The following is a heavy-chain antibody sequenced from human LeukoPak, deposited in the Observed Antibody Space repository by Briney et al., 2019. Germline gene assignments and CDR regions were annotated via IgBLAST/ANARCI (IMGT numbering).Heavy chain of an antibody. V-gene: IGHV4-38-2*02. Sequence: PSETLSLTCTVSGYSISSGYYWSWIRQPPGKGLEWIGTMYHRGNTYYNPSLKSRVIISADTSKNQFSLKLTSVTAADTAVYYCASQGYYYDSSGYLFDYWGQGTLVTVSS. CDR1: GYSISSGYY. D-gene: IGHD3-22*01. J-gene: IGHJ4*02. CDR2: MYHRGNT. CDR3: ASQGYYYDSSGYLFDY.